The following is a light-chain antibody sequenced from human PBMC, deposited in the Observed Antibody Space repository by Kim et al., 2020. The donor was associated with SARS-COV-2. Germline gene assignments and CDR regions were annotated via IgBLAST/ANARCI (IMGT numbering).Light chain of an antibody. J-gene: IGLJ3*02. Sequence: GKTVTISCTGSSGSIASNYVQWYQQRPGSAPTTVIYEDNQRPSGVPDRFSGSIDSSSNSASLTISGLKTEDEAGYYCQSYDSSNWVFGGGTQLTVL. CDR1: SGSIASNY. CDR2: EDN. V-gene: IGLV6-57*02. CDR3: QSYDSSNWV.